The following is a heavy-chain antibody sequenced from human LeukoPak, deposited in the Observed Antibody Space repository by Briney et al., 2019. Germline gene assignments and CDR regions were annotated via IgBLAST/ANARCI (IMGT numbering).Heavy chain of an antibody. D-gene: IGHD2-2*01. CDR3: ARTLGYCSSTSCYWDY. CDR1: GGTFSSYA. CDR2: IIPIFGTA. Sequence: SVKVSCKASGGTFSSYAISWVRQAPGQGLEWMGGIIPIFGTANYAQKFQGRVTTTADESTSTAYMELSSLRSEDTAVYYCARTLGYCSSTSCYWDYWGQGTLVTVSS. V-gene: IGHV1-69*01. J-gene: IGHJ4*02.